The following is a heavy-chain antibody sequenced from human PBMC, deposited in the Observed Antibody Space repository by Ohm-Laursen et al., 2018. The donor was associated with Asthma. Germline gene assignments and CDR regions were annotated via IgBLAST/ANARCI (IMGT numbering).Heavy chain of an antibody. CDR1: GFTFSNYA. D-gene: IGHD5-18*01. CDR3: ASGYSWYDY. Sequence: GSLRLSCAASGFTFSNYAMTWVRQAPGKGLEWVSAITNNGVTTYYTDSVKGRFTISRDNSKNTLSLQMNSLRAEDTAIYYCASGYSWYDYWGQGILVTVSS. V-gene: IGHV3-23*01. CDR2: ITNNGVTT. J-gene: IGHJ4*02.